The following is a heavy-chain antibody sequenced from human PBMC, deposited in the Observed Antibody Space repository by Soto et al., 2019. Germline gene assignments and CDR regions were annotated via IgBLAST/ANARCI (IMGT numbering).Heavy chain of an antibody. CDR3: AKCRRLRGHFDY. Sequence: GGSLRLSCAASGFPFSNYAMSWVRPAPGKGLEWVSAISGSGGSTYYADSVKGRFTISRDNSKTTLYLQMHSLRAEYTAVYYCAKCRRLRGHFDYWGKGTLVTVSS. CDR1: GFPFSNYA. D-gene: IGHD5-12*01. CDR2: ISGSGGST. V-gene: IGHV3-23*01. J-gene: IGHJ4*02.